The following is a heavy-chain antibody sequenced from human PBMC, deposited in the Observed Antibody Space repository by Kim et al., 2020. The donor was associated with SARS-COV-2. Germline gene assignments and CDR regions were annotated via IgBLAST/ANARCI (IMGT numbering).Heavy chain of an antibody. CDR2: ISSSSTTI. J-gene: IGHJ4*02. CDR1: GFTFINYP. Sequence: GGSLRRSCAASGFTFINYPMNWVRQAPGKGLEWVSYISSSSTTIYYADSVKGRFTISRDTATNSLDLQMNSLRAEDTAVYYCARGRSYEPFDYWGQGTLVTVSS. D-gene: IGHD3-16*01. CDR3: ARGRSYEPFDY. V-gene: IGHV3-48*01.